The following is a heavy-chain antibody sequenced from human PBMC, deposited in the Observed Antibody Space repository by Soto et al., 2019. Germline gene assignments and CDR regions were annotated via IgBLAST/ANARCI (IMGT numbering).Heavy chain of an antibody. V-gene: IGHV3-74*01. Sequence: EVQLVEAGGGLVQPGGSLRLSCAASGFTFSNYWMHLVRQVPGKGLVWVSHIDSDGNHTTYADSVKGRFTISRDNAKNTVYLQMISLRAEDTSVYYCVRDDVGVGIDYWGLGTMVTVSS. CDR3: VRDDVGVGIDY. J-gene: IGHJ4*02. CDR2: IDSDGNHT. CDR1: GFTFSNYW. D-gene: IGHD1-26*01.